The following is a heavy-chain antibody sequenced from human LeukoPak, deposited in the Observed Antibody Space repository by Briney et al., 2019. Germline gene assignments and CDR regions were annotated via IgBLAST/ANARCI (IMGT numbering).Heavy chain of an antibody. V-gene: IGHV4-4*02. J-gene: IGHJ5*02. CDR3: ARVTSRLGWFDP. CDR1: GGSISSSNW. CDR2: IYHSGST. Sequence: SETLALTCAVSGGSISSSNWWSWVRQPPGKGLEWIGEIYHSGSTNYNPSLKSRVTISVDKSKHQFSLKLSSVTAADTAVYYCARVTSRLGWFDPWGQGTLVTVSS. D-gene: IGHD1-14*01.